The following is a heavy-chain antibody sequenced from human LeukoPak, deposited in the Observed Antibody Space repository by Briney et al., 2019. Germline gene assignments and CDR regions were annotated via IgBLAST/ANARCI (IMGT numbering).Heavy chain of an antibody. Sequence: GGSLRLSCAASGFTFSSYEMNWVRQAPGKGLEWVSYISSSGSTIYYADSVKGRFTISRDNAKNSLYLQMNSLRAEDTAVYYCARDRAPYYDFWSGYYTHYFDYWGQGTLVTVSS. D-gene: IGHD3-3*01. CDR3: ARDRAPYYDFWSGYYTHYFDY. CDR2: ISSSGSTI. J-gene: IGHJ4*02. CDR1: GFTFSSYE. V-gene: IGHV3-48*03.